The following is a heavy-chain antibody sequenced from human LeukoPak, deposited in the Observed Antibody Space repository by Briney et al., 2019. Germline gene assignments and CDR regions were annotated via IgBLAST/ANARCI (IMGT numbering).Heavy chain of an antibody. Sequence: GASVKVSCKASGYTFTGYYMHWVRQAPGQGLEWMGWINPNSGGTNYAQKFQGRVTMTRDTSISTAYMELSRLRSDDTAVYYCARADSSSWPSWAYSCMGPYYWGQGTLVTVSS. V-gene: IGHV1-2*02. CDR3: ARADSSSWPSWAYSCMGPYY. D-gene: IGHD6-13*01. CDR2: INPNSGGT. J-gene: IGHJ4*02. CDR1: GYTFTGYY.